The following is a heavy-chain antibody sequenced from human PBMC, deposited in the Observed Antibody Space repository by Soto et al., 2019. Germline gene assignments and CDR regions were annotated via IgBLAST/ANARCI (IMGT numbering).Heavy chain of an antibody. D-gene: IGHD6-6*01. Sequence: SETLSLTCTVSGASISTHYWTWIRQPAGKGLDWIGRISNGGGTHYNPSLKSRLTMSLDTSKNQFSLTLNSVTAADTAVYYCAREYSSSRHFDNWGQGTLVTVSS. J-gene: IGHJ4*02. CDR2: ISNGGGT. CDR3: AREYSSSRHFDN. CDR1: GASISTHY. V-gene: IGHV4-4*07.